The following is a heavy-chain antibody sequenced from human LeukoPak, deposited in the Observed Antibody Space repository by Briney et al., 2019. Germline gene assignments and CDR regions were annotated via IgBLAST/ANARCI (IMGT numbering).Heavy chain of an antibody. CDR3: SQLSYGDFGVLDY. CDR1: GFSFSNAW. CDR2: IQIKTDGGTT. J-gene: IGHJ4*02. V-gene: IGHV3-15*01. Sequence: PGGSLRLSCAVSGFSFSNAWMSWCRQPPGAGLEWDCRIQIKTDGGTTDNAAPVKRRSTISRNASKNTLYLQINMLKTEATAVYYGSQLSYGDFGVLDYWGQGTLVTVSS. D-gene: IGHD4-17*01.